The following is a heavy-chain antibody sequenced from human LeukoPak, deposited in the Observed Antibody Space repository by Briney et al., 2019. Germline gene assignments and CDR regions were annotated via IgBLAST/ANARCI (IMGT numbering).Heavy chain of an antibody. J-gene: IGHJ3*02. CDR1: GGSISSYY. V-gene: IGHV4-59*01. Sequence: SETLSLTCTVSGGSISSYYWSWIRQPPGKGLEWIGCIYYSGSTNYNPSLKSRVTISLDTSKNQFSLELTSVTAADTAVYFCARLVVTAMEDAFDIWGQGTMVTVSS. CDR2: IYYSGST. D-gene: IGHD2-21*02. CDR3: ARLVVTAMEDAFDI.